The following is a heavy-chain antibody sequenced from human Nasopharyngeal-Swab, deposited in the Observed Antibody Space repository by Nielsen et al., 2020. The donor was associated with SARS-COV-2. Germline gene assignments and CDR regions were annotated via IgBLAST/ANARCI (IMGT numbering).Heavy chain of an antibody. CDR1: GFTFSSYT. CDR3: VKDLGAHSVVVVAAS. CDR2: ISSNGGST. J-gene: IGHJ4*02. Sequence: GESLKISCSASGFTFSSYTMHWVRQAPGKGLERVSAISSNGGSTYYADSVKGRFTISRDNSKNTLNLQMSSLRAEDTAVYYCVKDLGAHSVVVVAASWGQGTLVTVSS. V-gene: IGHV3-64D*06. D-gene: IGHD2-15*01.